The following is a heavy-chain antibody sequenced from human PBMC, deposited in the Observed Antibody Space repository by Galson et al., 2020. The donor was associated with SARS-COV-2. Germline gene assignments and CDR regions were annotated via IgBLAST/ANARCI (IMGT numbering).Heavy chain of an antibody. CDR1: GGSISSSSYY. J-gene: IGHJ1*01. V-gene: IGHV4-39*07. CDR3: ARDHNYYDSSGYLRYFQH. CDR2: IYYSGST. D-gene: IGHD3-22*01. Sequence: SETLSLTCTVSGGSISSSSYYWGWIRQPPGKGLEWIGSIYYSGSTYYNPSLKSRVTISVDTSKNQFSLKLSSVTAADTAVYYCARDHNYYDSSGYLRYFQHWGQGTLVTVSS.